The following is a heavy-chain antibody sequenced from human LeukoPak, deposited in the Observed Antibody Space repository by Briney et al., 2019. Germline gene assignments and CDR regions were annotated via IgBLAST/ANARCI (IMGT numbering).Heavy chain of an antibody. J-gene: IGHJ3*02. V-gene: IGHV3-21*01. CDR1: GFTFSRYS. CDR3: ARDGTGRYSRDAFDI. CDR2: ISSSSSYI. D-gene: IGHD1-26*01. Sequence: GGSLRLSCAASGFTFSRYSINWVRQAPGKGLEWVSSISSSSSYIYYADSVKGRFTISRDDAKNSLYLQMNSLRAEDTAVYYCARDGTGRYSRDAFDIWGQGTMVTVSS.